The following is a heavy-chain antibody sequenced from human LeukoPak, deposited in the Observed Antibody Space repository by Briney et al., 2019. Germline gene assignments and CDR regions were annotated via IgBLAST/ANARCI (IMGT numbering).Heavy chain of an antibody. D-gene: IGHD3-3*01. CDR1: GFTFSSYW. CDR3: ARGVVYPTWSGPHWSDY. J-gene: IGHJ4*02. V-gene: IGHV3-7*01. CDR2: IKQDASQE. Sequence: GGPLRLSCAASGFTFSSYWMSWVRQAPGKGPEWVAHIKQDASQEDHVDSVKGRFTISRDNAKNSLYLQMNSLRAEDTAVYYCARGVVYPTWSGPHWSDYWGQGTLVTVSS.